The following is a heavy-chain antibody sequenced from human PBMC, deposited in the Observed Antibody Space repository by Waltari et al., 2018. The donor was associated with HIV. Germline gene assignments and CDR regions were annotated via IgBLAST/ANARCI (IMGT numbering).Heavy chain of an antibody. D-gene: IGHD5-18*01. CDR2: IIPIFGSP. Sequence: QVQPLQSGAEVKKPGSSVKVSCKASGGPFSTSAINWVRQAPGQGLEWMGGIIPIFGSPNYAQKFQGRVTITADESTSTVYMKLSSLRSEDTAVYYCASPSRDTAMGAFDIWGQGTMVTVSS. J-gene: IGHJ3*02. CDR3: ASPSRDTAMGAFDI. CDR1: GGPFSTSA. V-gene: IGHV1-69*01.